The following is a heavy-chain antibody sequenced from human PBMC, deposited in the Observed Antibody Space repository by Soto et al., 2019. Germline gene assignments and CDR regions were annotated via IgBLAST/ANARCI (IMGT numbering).Heavy chain of an antibody. D-gene: IGHD3-22*01. CDR2: IKSKTDGGTT. Sequence: GGALRLSCAASGFTFSNAWMNWVRQAPGKGLEWVGRIKSKTDGGTTDYAAPVKGRFTISRDDSKNTLYLQMNSLKTEDTAVYYCTTGPQLYYDSSGYYHVTDYWGQGTLVTVSS. V-gene: IGHV3-15*07. CDR1: GFTFSNAW. CDR3: TTGPQLYYDSSGYYHVTDY. J-gene: IGHJ4*02.